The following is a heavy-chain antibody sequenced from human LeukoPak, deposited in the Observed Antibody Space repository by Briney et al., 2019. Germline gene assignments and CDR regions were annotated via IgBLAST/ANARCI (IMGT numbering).Heavy chain of an antibody. CDR1: GFTFSSYW. CDR2: INSDGSTT. CDR3: ARSRWLDAFDY. J-gene: IGHJ4*02. D-gene: IGHD6-19*01. Sequence: GGSLRLSCAASGFTFSSYWMHWVRQAPGKGLVWVSRINSDGSTTNYADSVKGRFTISRDNTKNTLYLQMNSLRADDAAVYYCARSRWLDAFDYWGQGTLVTVSS. V-gene: IGHV3-74*01.